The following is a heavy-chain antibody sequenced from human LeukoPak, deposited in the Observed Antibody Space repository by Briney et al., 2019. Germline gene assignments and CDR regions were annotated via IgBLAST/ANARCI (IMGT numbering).Heavy chain of an antibody. J-gene: IGHJ3*02. CDR2: IKQDGSEK. V-gene: IGHV3-7*01. D-gene: IGHD6-13*01. Sequence: GGSLRLSCAASGFTFSSYWMSWVRQAPGKGLEWVANIKQDGSEKYYVDSVKGRFTISRDNAKNSLYLQMNSLRAEDTAVYYCAREFLSRQQLAAHDAFDIWGQGTMVTVSS. CDR3: AREFLSRQQLAAHDAFDI. CDR1: GFTFSSYW.